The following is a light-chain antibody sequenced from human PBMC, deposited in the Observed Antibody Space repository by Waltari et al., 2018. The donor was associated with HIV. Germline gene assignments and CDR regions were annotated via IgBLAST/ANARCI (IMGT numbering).Light chain of an antibody. CDR1: QSIDSW. J-gene: IGKJ1*01. CDR3: QQYNSISWT. CDR2: KAS. V-gene: IGKV1-5*03. Sequence: DIQMTQSPSTLSASVGDRVTITCRASQSIDSWLAWYQQKPGKAPNLLIYKASTLESGVPSRFSGSGSGTEFTLTISSLHPDDFATYYCQQYNSISWTFGQGTKVEIK.